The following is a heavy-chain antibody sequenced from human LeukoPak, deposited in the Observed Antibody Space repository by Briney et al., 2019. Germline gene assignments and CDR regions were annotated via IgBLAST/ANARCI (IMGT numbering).Heavy chain of an antibody. J-gene: IGHJ5*02. V-gene: IGHV4-39*07. D-gene: IGHD2-2*01. Sequence: GSLRLSCAASGFTFSSYSMNWVRQAPGKGLEWIGSIYYSGSTYYNPSLKSRVTISVDTSKNQFSLKLSSVTAADTAVYYCSRANIVVVSWGQGTLVTVSS. CDR2: IYYSGST. CDR1: GFTFSSYS. CDR3: SRANIVVVS.